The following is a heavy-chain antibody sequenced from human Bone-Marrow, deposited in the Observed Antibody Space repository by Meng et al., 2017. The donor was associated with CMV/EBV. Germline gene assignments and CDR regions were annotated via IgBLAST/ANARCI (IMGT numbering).Heavy chain of an antibody. J-gene: IGHJ4*02. V-gene: IGHV1-18*01. Sequence: ASVKVSCKASGYTFTSYHITWVRQAPGQGLEWMGWISAYNGDTNYAQKFQGRVTMTTDTSTSIAYMELRSLGSDDTAVFYCARDPKTVRRGNSSGFDYWGQGTLVTVSS. CDR2: ISAYNGDT. CDR3: ARDPKTVRRGNSSGFDY. D-gene: IGHD5-18*01. CDR1: GYTFTSYH.